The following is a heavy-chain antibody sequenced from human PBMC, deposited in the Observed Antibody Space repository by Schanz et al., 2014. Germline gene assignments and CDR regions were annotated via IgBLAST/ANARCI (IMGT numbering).Heavy chain of an antibody. CDR1: GFSFSDYG. D-gene: IGHD4-17*01. Sequence: QVQLVESGGGVVQPGRSLRLSCAGSGFSFSDYGMHWVRQAPGRGLEWVAVISYHGSERYYADSVKGRFTISRDNSKNTLYLQMNSLRVEDTAVYYCVRDTDYHFDYWGQGTLVTVSS. J-gene: IGHJ4*02. V-gene: IGHV3-30*03. CDR2: ISYHGSER. CDR3: VRDTDYHFDY.